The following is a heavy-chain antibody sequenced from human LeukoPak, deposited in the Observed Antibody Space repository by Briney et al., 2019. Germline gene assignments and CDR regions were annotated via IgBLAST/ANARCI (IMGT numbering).Heavy chain of an antibody. CDR2: IRYDGGNK. Sequence: SGGSLRLSCAASGFTFSSYGMHWVRQAPGKGLEWVAFIRYDGGNKYYADSVKGRFTISRDNSKNTLYLQMNSLRAEDTAVYYCAKDPFEEYYFDYWGQGTLVTVSS. CDR3: AKDPFEEYYFDY. V-gene: IGHV3-30*02. CDR1: GFTFSSYG. D-gene: IGHD3-10*01. J-gene: IGHJ4*02.